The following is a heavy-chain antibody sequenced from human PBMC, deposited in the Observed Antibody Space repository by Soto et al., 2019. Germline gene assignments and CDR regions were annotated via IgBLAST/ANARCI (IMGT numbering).Heavy chain of an antibody. CDR2: ISHLENT. J-gene: IGHJ4*02. V-gene: IGHV4-30-2*06. Sequence: TSETLSLTCTVSGASISYGGFSWSWIRQSPGKGLEWIGYISHLENTYFHPSFKSRLTMSIDRSRNQLSLNLSSVTAADRAVYYGVRGGGNVPVEKWGQGVLDNVSS. D-gene: IGHD1-1*01. CDR1: GASISYGGFS. CDR3: VRGGGNVPVEK.